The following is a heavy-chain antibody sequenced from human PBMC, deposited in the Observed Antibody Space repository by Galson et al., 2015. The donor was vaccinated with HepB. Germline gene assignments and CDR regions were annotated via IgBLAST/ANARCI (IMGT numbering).Heavy chain of an antibody. CDR3: AGAGGLSPTSTYFDWLLLVY. CDR2: INAGNGNT. J-gene: IGHJ4*02. D-gene: IGHD3-9*01. CDR1: GYTFTSYA. Sequence: SVKVSCKASGYTFTSYAMHWVRQAPGQRLEWMGWINAGNGNTKYSQKFQGRVTITRDTSASTAYMELSSLRSEDTAVYYCAGAGGLSPTSTYFDWLLLVYWGQGTLVTVSS. V-gene: IGHV1-3*01.